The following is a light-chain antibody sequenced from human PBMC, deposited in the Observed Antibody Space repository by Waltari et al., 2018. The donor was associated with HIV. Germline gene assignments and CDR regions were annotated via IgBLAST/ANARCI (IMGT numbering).Light chain of an antibody. Sequence: EIVLTQSPGTLSLSPGERATLSCRASQSVSSSYLAWYLQKPGQAPRLVIYGASSRATGIPDRFSGSGSGTDFTLTISRLEPEDFAVYYCQQYGSSPSTFGQGTKLEIK. V-gene: IGKV3-20*01. CDR3: QQYGSSPST. CDR1: QSVSSSY. CDR2: GAS. J-gene: IGKJ2*02.